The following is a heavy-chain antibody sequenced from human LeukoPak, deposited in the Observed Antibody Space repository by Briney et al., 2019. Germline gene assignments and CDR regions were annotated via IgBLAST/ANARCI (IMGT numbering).Heavy chain of an antibody. J-gene: IGHJ4*02. Sequence: GGSLKISCKGSGYIFTTYWIGWVRQLPGKGLEWMGIIYPGDSDTRYSPSFQGQVSFSADKSTSTAYLQWSSLKASDTAIYYCARRGVVTSSEGFFDYWGQGTLVSVSS. CDR1: GYIFTTYW. V-gene: IGHV5-51*01. D-gene: IGHD3-22*01. CDR2: IYPGDSDT. CDR3: ARRGVVTSSEGFFDY.